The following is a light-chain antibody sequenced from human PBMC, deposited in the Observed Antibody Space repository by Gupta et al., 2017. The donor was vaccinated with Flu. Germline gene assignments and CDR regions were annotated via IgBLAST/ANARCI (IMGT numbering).Light chain of an antibody. CDR1: QDISKF. Sequence: DIQMTQSPSSLSAAVGDRVTITCQSSQDISKFLSWYQQQPGKAPKLLVCGASNLNPGVPSRFTAGGSGTDLTFTISGLQPEEIATYYCQQDDDLPITFGQGTRVEI. CDR2: GAS. V-gene: IGKV1-33*01. J-gene: IGKJ5*01. CDR3: QQDDDLPIT.